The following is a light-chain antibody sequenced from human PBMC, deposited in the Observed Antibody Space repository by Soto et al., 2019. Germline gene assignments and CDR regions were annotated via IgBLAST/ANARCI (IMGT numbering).Light chain of an antibody. CDR2: GNS. CDR3: QSYDSSLRGAYV. Sequence: QSVLTQPPSVSGAPGQRVTISCTGSSSNIGAGYDVHWYQQLPGTAPKLLIYGNSNRPSGVPDRFSGSKSGTSASLAITGLQAEDEADYYCQSYDSSLRGAYVFGTGTKVPVL. J-gene: IGLJ1*01. CDR1: SSNIGAGYD. V-gene: IGLV1-40*01.